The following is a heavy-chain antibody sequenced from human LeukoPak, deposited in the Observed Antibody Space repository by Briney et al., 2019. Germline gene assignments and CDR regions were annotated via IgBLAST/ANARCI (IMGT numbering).Heavy chain of an antibody. D-gene: IGHD3-9*01. CDR1: GFTFSSYS. CDR3: AKVLRYFDWLSSFDY. J-gene: IGHJ4*02. V-gene: IGHV3-23*01. CDR2: ISGSGGST. Sequence: GGSLRLSCAASGFTFSSYSMNWVRQAPGKGLEWVSAISGSGGSTYYADSVKGRFTISRDNSKNTLYLQMNSLRAEDTAVYYCAKVLRYFDWLSSFDYWGQGTLVTVSS.